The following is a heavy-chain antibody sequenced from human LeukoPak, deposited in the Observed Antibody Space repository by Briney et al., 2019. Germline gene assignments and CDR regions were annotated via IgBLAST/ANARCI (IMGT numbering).Heavy chain of an antibody. Sequence: GGSLRLSCAASKFTFSRYWMNWVRQAPGEGVEWVANIKQDGREKYYVDSVKGRFTISRDNAQNSLYLQMNSLRAEDTAVYYCARDPGSTMIGPEYYFDYWGQGTLVTVSS. J-gene: IGHJ4*02. CDR3: ARDPGSTMIGPEYYFDY. CDR1: KFTFSRYW. D-gene: IGHD3-22*01. V-gene: IGHV3-7*01. CDR2: IKQDGREK.